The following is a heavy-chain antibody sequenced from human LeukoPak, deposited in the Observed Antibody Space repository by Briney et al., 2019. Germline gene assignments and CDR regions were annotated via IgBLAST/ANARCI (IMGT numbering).Heavy chain of an antibody. CDR1: GGSISGYY. V-gene: IGHV4-34*01. D-gene: IGHD5-24*01. J-gene: IGHJ5*02. CDR2: INHSGST. CDR3: AREMATITRVNWFDP. Sequence: SETLSLTCTVSGGSISGYYWSWIRQPPGKGLEWIGEINHSGSTNYNPSLKSRVTISVDTSKNQFSLKLSSVTAADTAVYYCAREMATITRVNWFDPWGQGTLVTVSS.